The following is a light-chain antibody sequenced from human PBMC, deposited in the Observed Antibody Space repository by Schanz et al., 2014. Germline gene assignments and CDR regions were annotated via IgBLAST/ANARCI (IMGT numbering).Light chain of an antibody. CDR1: QDISNY. CDR3: QQYYTYLT. Sequence: IQMTQSPSSLSASVGDRVTITCQASQDISNYLNWYQQRPGQAPKLLIYTASTLQSGVPSRFSGSGSGTDFTLTISCLQSEDFATYYCQQYYTYLTFGGGTKVEI. V-gene: IGKV1-8*01. CDR2: TAS. J-gene: IGKJ4*01.